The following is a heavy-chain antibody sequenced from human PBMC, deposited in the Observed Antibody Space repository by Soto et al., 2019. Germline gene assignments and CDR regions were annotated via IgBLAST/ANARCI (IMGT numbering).Heavy chain of an antibody. CDR1: GYIFTNYW. Sequence: LKLSCNGSGYIFTNYWIAWVRQIPGKGLEWMAIIYPADSDTRYSPSFQGHVTTSADKSTSTAYLQWSSLRASDTAIFYYATPDSKGWYDSWGQGTLVTVSS. D-gene: IGHD5-18*01. CDR2: IYPADSDT. CDR3: ATPDSKGWYDS. J-gene: IGHJ5*01. V-gene: IGHV5-51*01.